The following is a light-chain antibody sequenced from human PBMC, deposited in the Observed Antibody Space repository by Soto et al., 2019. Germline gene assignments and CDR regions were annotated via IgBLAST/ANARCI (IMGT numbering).Light chain of an antibody. CDR1: NSDIGDWNY. CDR3: SSFSSVTTLFV. Sequence: QSALTRPASVSGSPGQSITISCTGANSDIGDWNYVSWYQQSPGKAPKLIIYEVNYRPSGVSYRFSGSKSGNTASLTISGLQAEDEAYYYCSSFSSVTTLFVFGAGTMVAVL. V-gene: IGLV2-14*01. CDR2: EVN. J-gene: IGLJ1*01.